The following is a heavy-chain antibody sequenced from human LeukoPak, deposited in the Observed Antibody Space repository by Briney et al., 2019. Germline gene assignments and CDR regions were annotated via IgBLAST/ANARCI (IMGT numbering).Heavy chain of an antibody. CDR2: ISGGGASK. Sequence: GGSLRHSCAASGFNFRNYAMSWVRPAPGKGLGWVSGISGGGASKYYPDSEKGRFTISRANAQISLYLQMNSLRVEATAVYSCARAPIAAPRLDYWGQGTLVTVSS. J-gene: IGHJ4*02. D-gene: IGHD6-13*01. CDR1: GFNFRNYA. V-gene: IGHV3-23*01. CDR3: ARAPIAAPRLDY.